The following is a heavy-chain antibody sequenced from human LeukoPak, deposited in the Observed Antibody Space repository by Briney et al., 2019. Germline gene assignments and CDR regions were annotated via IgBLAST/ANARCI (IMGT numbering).Heavy chain of an antibody. V-gene: IGHV1-46*01. CDR3: ARDLGYCTNGVCYGIDY. D-gene: IGHD2-8*01. J-gene: IGHJ4*02. Sequence: ASVKVSCQASGYTFTSYYMHWVRPAPGQGLEWMGIINPSGGSTSYAQKFQGRVTMTRDTSTSTVYMELSSLRSEDTAVYYCARDLGYCTNGVCYGIDYWGQGTLVTVSS. CDR1: GYTFTSYY. CDR2: INPSGGST.